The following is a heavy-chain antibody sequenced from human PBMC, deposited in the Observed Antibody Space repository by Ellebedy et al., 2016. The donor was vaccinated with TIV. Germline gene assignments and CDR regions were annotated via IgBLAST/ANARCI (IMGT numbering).Heavy chain of an antibody. CDR1: GFTFNSYS. CDR2: ISSGSSTI. D-gene: IGHD6-13*01. V-gene: IGHV3-48*01. J-gene: IGHJ5*02. Sequence: GESLKISCAASGFTFNSYSMNWVRQAPGKGLEWVSYISSGSSTIYYADSVKDRFTISRDSSKNTVYLQMNSLRAEDTAVYYCAKDGGSSWFPNWFAPWGQGTLVTVSS. CDR3: AKDGGSSWFPNWFAP.